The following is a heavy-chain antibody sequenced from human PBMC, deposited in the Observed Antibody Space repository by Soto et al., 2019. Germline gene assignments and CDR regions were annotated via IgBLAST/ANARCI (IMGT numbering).Heavy chain of an antibody. V-gene: IGHV1-46*03. CDR1: GYTFTTYY. CDR3: AKPSSSSWYYFDY. Sequence: QVQLVQSGAEVKKPGASVNVSCKASGYTFTTYYMHWVRQAPGQGLEWMGIINPSGGSTSYAQKFQGRVTMTRDTSTSTVYMELSGLRSEDTAVYYCAKPSSSSWYYFDYGGQGTLVTVSS. J-gene: IGHJ4*02. CDR2: INPSGGST. D-gene: IGHD6-13*01.